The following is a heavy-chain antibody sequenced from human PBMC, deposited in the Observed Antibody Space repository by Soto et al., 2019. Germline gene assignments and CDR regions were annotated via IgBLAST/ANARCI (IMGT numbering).Heavy chain of an antibody. V-gene: IGHV4-30-2*01. D-gene: IGHD3-22*01. J-gene: IGHJ4*02. CDR3: ARGSTDYFDSTGYHGYFDY. CDR2: ISDSGST. Sequence: SETLSLTCAVSGGSISSGDYSWSWIRQPPGKGLEWLGYISDSGSTYYNPSLKSRATISADRSKNQFSLNLSSVTAADTAVYYCARGSTDYFDSTGYHGYFDYWGQGTLVTVSS. CDR1: GGSISSGDYS.